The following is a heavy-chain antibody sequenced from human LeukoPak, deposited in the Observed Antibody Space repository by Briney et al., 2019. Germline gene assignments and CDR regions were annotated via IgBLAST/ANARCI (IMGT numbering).Heavy chain of an antibody. CDR2: MNPNSGNT. CDR3: ATASTVTTERGSVVRAFDI. D-gene: IGHD4-17*01. CDR1: GHTFTSYD. J-gene: IGHJ3*02. Sequence: ASVTVSCKASGHTFTSYDINWVRQATGQGLEWMGWMNPNSGNTGYAQKFQGRVTMTRSTSISTDYMELSSLRSEDTAVYYCATASTVTTERGSVVRAFDIWGQGTMVTVSS. V-gene: IGHV1-8*01.